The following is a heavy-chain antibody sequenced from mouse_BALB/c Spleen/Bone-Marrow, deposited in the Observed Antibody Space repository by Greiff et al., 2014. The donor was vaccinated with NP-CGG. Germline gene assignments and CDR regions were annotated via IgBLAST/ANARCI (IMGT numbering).Heavy chain of an antibody. CDR2: INPSNGRT. D-gene: IGHD1-2*01. CDR3: ARYATATYWFAY. Sequence: QVQLQQPGAELVKPGASVKLSCKASGYTFTSYWMHWVKQRPGQGLEWIGEINPSNGRTNYNEKFESKATLTVDKSSSTAYMQLSSLTSEDSAVYYCARYATATYWFAYWGQGTLVTVSA. CDR1: GYTFTSYW. V-gene: IGHV1S81*02. J-gene: IGHJ3*01.